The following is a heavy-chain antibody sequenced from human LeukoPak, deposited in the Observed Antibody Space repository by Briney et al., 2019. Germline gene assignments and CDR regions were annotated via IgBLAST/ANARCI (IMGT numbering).Heavy chain of an antibody. CDR2: IRYDGSNK. CDR3: AKGYGSGSYADY. J-gene: IGHJ4*02. V-gene: IGHV3-30*02. CDR1: GFTFSSYG. Sequence: PGGSLRLSCAASGFTFSSYGMHWVRQAPGKGLEWVAFIRYDGSNKYYADSVKGRFTISRDNSKNTLCLQMNSLRAEDTAVYYCAKGYGSGSYADYWGQGTLVTVSS. D-gene: IGHD3-10*01.